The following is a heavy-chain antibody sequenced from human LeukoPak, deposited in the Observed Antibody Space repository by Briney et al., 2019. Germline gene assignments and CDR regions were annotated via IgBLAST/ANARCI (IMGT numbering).Heavy chain of an antibody. V-gene: IGHV3-21*01. Sequence: GGSLRLPCAASGFTFSTYNMNWVRQAPGKGLEWVSSISGSSSYIYYADSVKGRFSISRDNAKNSLYLQMNSLRAEDTAVYYCARDGGDYGERDFDYWGQGTLVTVSS. J-gene: IGHJ4*02. CDR3: ARDGGDYGERDFDY. CDR1: GFTFSTYN. CDR2: ISGSSSYI. D-gene: IGHD4-17*01.